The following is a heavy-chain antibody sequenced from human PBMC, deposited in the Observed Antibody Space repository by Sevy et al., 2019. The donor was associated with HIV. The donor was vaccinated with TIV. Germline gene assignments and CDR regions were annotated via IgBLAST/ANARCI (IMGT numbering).Heavy chain of an antibody. D-gene: IGHD3-10*01. CDR3: AKERGAGMVRGVIITGAGMDV. CDR1: GFTFSSYA. CDR2: ISGSGGST. V-gene: IGHV3-23*01. J-gene: IGHJ6*02. Sequence: GGSLRLSCAASGFTFSSYAMSWVRQAPGKGLEWVSAISGSGGSTYYADSVKGRFTISRDNSKNTLYLQMNSLRAEDTAVYYCAKERGAGMVRGVIITGAGMDVWGQRTTVTVSS.